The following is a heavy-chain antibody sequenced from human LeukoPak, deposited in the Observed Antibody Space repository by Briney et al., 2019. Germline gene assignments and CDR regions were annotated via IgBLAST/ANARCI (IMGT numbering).Heavy chain of an antibody. Sequence: GGSLRLSCAASGFTVSSNYMSWVRQAPGKGLEWVSVIYSGGSTYYADSVKGRFTISRDNSKNTLYLQMNSLRAEDTAVYYCARDPNYGDYPPGYYGMDVWGQGTTVTVSS. J-gene: IGHJ6*02. CDR2: IYSGGST. D-gene: IGHD4-17*01. CDR1: GFTVSSNY. V-gene: IGHV3-53*01. CDR3: ARDPNYGDYPPGYYGMDV.